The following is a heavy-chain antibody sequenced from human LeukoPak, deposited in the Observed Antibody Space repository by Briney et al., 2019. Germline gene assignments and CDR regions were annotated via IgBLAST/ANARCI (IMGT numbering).Heavy chain of an antibody. V-gene: IGHV3-23*01. Sequence: PGGSLRLSCAASGFTFSSYAMSWVRQTPGKGLEWVSGISGSGGRASYADSVKGRFTISRDNSKNTVYLQMNSLRAEDTAVYYCAKDPYYDSSGYFDYWGQGTLVTVSS. J-gene: IGHJ4*02. CDR2: ISGSGGRA. D-gene: IGHD3-22*01. CDR1: GFTFSSYA. CDR3: AKDPYYDSSGYFDY.